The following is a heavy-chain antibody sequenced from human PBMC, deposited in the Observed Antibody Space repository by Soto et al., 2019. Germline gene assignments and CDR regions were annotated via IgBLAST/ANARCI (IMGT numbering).Heavy chain of an antibody. CDR3: ARDCSSTSCYATGLD. V-gene: IGHV4-31*03. CDR1: GGSISSGGYY. CDR2: IYYSGST. Sequence: QVQLQESGPGLVKPSQTLSLTCTVSGGSISSGGYYWSWIRQHPGKGLEWIGYIYYSGSTYYNPSRKIRVTISVDTSKNQFSLKLSSVTAADTAVYYCARDCSSTSCYATGLDWGQGTLVTVSS. J-gene: IGHJ4*02. D-gene: IGHD2-2*01.